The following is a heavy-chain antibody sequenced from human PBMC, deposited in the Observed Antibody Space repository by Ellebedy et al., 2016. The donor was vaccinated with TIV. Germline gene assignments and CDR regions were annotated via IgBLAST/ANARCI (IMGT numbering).Heavy chain of an antibody. CDR1: GFTFGDY. CDR3: TRERTSTSWTD. D-gene: IGHD3/OR15-3a*01. V-gene: IGHV3-49*03. J-gene: IGHJ4*02. Sequence: GGSLRLXXTTSGFTFGDYVSWFRQAPGKGLEWVGFLRSGIYDGTTDYAASVKGRFTISRDDSKSIAYLQMNSLKPEDTAVYYCTRERTSTSWTDWGQGTLVTVSS. CDR2: LRSGIYDGTT.